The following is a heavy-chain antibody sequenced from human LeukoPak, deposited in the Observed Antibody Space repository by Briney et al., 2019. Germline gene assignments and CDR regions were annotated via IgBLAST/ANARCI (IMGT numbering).Heavy chain of an antibody. Sequence: RASVKVSCKASGYTFTSYYMHWVRQAPGQGLEWMGIINPSGGSTSYAQKFQGRVTMTRDTSTSTVYMELSSLRSEDTAVYYCARDLEGAPAAMPGGDYWGQGTLVTVSS. V-gene: IGHV1-46*01. CDR3: ARDLEGAPAAMPGGDY. J-gene: IGHJ4*02. D-gene: IGHD2-2*01. CDR1: GYTFTSYY. CDR2: INPSGGST.